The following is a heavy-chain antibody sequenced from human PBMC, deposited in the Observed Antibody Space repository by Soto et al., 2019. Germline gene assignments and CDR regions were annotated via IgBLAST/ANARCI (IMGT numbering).Heavy chain of an antibody. Sequence: QVQLVQSEGEVRQPGASVKVSCRASGYTFTSYGIIWVRQAPGQGLEWMGYISPSSGVTRYAQNRQGRVTLTTDTSTTTAYMELRSLSSDDTAVYYCAREMWTRTGPQNFFDYWGLGALVTVSS. D-gene: IGHD2-21*01. CDR1: GYTFTSYG. CDR2: ISPSSGVT. J-gene: IGHJ4*02. CDR3: AREMWTRTGPQNFFDY. V-gene: IGHV1-18*01.